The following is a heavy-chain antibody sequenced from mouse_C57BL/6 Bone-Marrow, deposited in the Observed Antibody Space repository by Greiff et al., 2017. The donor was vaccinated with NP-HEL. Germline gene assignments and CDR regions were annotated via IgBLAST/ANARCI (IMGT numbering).Heavy chain of an antibody. D-gene: IGHD1-1*01. CDR1: GYTFTVYY. Sequence: EVQLQQSGPELVKPGASVKISCKASGYTFTVYYMNWVKQSHGKSLEWIGDINPNNGGTSYNQKFKGKATLTVDKSSSTAYMELRSLTSEDSAVYYCARSEGLLLRSYFDYWGQGTTLTVSS. V-gene: IGHV1-26*01. CDR2: INPNNGGT. J-gene: IGHJ2*01. CDR3: ARSEGLLLRSYFDY.